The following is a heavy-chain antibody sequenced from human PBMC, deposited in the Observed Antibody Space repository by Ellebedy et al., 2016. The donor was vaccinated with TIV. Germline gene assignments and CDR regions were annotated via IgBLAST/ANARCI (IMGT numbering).Heavy chain of an antibody. CDR1: GGSFSGYY. D-gene: IGHD6-19*01. J-gene: IGHJ5*02. CDR2: INHSGST. CDR3: AREIAVARPYNWFDP. V-gene: IGHV4-34*01. Sequence: LETLSLTCAVYGGSFSGYYWSWIRQPPGKGLEWIGEINHSGSTNYNPSLKSRVTISVDTSKNQFSLKLSSVTAADTAVYYCAREIAVARPYNWFDPWGQGTLVTVSS.